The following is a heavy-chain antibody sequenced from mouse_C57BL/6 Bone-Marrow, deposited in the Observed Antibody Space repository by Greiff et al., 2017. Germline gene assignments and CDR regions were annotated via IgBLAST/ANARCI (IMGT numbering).Heavy chain of an antibody. V-gene: IGHV1-15*01. D-gene: IGHD2-3*01. CDR3: TRGGWLLRWFAG. Sequence: VQVVESGAELVRPGASVTLSCKASGYTFTDYEMHWVKQTPVHGLEWIGAIDPETGGTAYNQKFKGKAILTADKSSSTAYMELRSLTSEDSAVYYCTRGGWLLRWFAGWGTGTLVTVSA. CDR1: GYTFTDYE. CDR2: IDPETGGT. J-gene: IGHJ3*01.